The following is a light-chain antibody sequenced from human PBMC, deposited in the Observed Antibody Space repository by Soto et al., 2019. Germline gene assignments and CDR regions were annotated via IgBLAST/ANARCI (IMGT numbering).Light chain of an antibody. CDR3: QQRSNWPSIT. CDR2: DAS. V-gene: IGKV3-11*01. J-gene: IGKJ5*01. CDR1: RSISSY. Sequence: EVVFTQSPATLSLSPCDSATISCRASRSISSYLAWYQQKPGQAPRLLIYDASNRATGIPARFSGSGSGTDFTLTISSLEPEDFAVYYCQQRSNWPSITFGQGTRLEIK.